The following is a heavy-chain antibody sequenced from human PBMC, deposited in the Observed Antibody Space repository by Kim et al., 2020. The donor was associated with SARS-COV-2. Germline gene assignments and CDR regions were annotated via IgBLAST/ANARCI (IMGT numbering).Heavy chain of an antibody. CDR2: ISHSGST. Sequence: SETLSLTCAVYGESFSNYYWSWVRQSPGQGLEWNGEISHSGSTDYNPSLKSRVAMSADTSKKQFSLKLSSVTAADTAIYYCARGKWRFDYWGQGTPVIVSS. J-gene: IGHJ4*02. CDR3: ARGKWRFDY. CDR1: GESFSNYY. V-gene: IGHV4-34*01. D-gene: IGHD2-8*01.